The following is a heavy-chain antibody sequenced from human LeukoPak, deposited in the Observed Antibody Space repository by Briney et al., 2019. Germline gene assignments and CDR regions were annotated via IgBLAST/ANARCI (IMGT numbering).Heavy chain of an antibody. Sequence: SETLSLTCTVSGGSISSYYWGWIRQPPGKGLEWIGSICYSGSTYYNPSLKSRVTISVDTSKNQFSLKLSSVTAADTAVYYCARVPRSYYYYYYMDVWGKGTTVTVSS. CDR2: ICYSGST. V-gene: IGHV4-39*07. CDR3: ARVPRSYYYYYYMDV. J-gene: IGHJ6*03. CDR1: GGSISSYY.